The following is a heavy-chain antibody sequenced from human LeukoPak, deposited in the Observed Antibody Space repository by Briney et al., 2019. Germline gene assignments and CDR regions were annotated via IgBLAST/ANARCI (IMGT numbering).Heavy chain of an antibody. V-gene: IGHV4-39*07. Sequence: SETLSLTCTVSGGSINSYYWGWMRQPPGKGLEWIGTIYYTGSTYYNPSPKSRVTISVDTSNNRFSLKLSSVTAADTALYYCARERGYYFDYWGQGTLVTVSS. CDR3: ARERGYYFDY. CDR1: GGSINSYY. CDR2: IYYTGST. J-gene: IGHJ4*02. D-gene: IGHD3-10*01.